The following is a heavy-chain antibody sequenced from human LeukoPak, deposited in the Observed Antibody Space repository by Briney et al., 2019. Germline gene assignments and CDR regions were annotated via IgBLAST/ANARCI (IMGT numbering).Heavy chain of an antibody. CDR1: GFTFSSYA. D-gene: IGHD2-8*02. Sequence: GGSLRLSCAASGFTFSSYAMSWVRQAPGKGLEWVSAISGSGGSTYQADSVKGRFTISRDNSKNTLYLQMNSLRYEDTAVYYCAKGTIDGTYWYAPWFDPWGQGTLVTVSS. J-gene: IGHJ5*02. V-gene: IGHV3-23*01. CDR2: ISGSGGST. CDR3: AKGTIDGTYWYAPWFDP.